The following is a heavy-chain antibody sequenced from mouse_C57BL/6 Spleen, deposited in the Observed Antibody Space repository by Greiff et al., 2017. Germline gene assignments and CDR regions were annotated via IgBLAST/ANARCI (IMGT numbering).Heavy chain of an antibody. CDR2: ISSGGSYT. D-gene: IGHD3-3*01. CDR3: ARHGDGGYAMDY. Sequence: DVKLVESGGDLVKPGGSLKLSCAASGFTFSSYGMSWVRQTPDKRLEWVATISSGGSYTYYPDSVKGRFTISRDNAKNTLYLQMSSLKSEDTAMYYCARHGDGGYAMDYWGQGTSVTVSS. J-gene: IGHJ4*01. CDR1: GFTFSSYG. V-gene: IGHV5-6*02.